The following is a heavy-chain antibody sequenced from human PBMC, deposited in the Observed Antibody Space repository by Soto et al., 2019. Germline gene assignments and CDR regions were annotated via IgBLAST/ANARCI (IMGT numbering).Heavy chain of an antibody. Sequence: EVQLLESGGGLVQPGGSLRVSCIASGFTFRNYAMTWVRQAPGKGLEWVSAISGSGGTTYYADSVKGRFTISRDNSSNTLYLQMNSLRAEDTATYYCAKDLDVYCSSASCYGDAFDIWGQGTMVTVSS. D-gene: IGHD2-2*01. J-gene: IGHJ3*02. V-gene: IGHV3-23*01. CDR2: ISGSGGTT. CDR3: AKDLDVYCSSASCYGDAFDI. CDR1: GFTFRNYA.